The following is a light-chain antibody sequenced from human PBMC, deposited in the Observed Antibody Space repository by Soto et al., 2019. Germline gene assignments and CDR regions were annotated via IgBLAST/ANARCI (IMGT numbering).Light chain of an antibody. CDR1: QGISNY. V-gene: IGKV1-27*01. CDR2: VAF. CDR3: QKYNSAPWT. J-gene: IGKJ1*01. Sequence: DIQMTQSPSSLSASVGDRVTITCRASQGISNYLAWYQQKPGKGTKRLIYVAFTLQSGVPSRFSGSGSGTDFTLTISRLEPEDVATYYCQKYNSAPWTFGQGTKVEIK.